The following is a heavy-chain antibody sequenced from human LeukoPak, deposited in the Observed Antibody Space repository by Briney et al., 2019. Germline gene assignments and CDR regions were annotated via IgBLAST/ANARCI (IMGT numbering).Heavy chain of an antibody. CDR3: ARAAAAGFDY. V-gene: IGHV3-7*01. Sequence: GGSLRLSCAASGFTSSSYWMSWVRQAPGKGLERVANIKQVGSEKYYVDSVKGRFTISRDNAKNSLYLQMNSLRAEDTAVYYCARAAAAGFDYWGQGTLVTVSS. CDR1: GFTSSSYW. J-gene: IGHJ4*02. CDR2: IKQVGSEK. D-gene: IGHD6-13*01.